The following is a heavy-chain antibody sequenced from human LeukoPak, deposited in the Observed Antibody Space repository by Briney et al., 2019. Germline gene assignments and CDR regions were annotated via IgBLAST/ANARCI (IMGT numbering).Heavy chain of an antibody. V-gene: IGHV4-31*03. D-gene: IGHD5-18*01. CDR2: IYYSGST. J-gene: IGHJ4*02. CDR1: GGSISGGGYY. Sequence: SETLSPTCTVSGGSISGGGYYWSWIRQHPGKGLEWIGYIYYSGSTYYNPSLKSRVTISVDTSKNQFSLKLSSVTAADTAVYYCARDMGIQLWPLFDYWGQGTLVTVSS. CDR3: ARDMGIQLWPLFDY.